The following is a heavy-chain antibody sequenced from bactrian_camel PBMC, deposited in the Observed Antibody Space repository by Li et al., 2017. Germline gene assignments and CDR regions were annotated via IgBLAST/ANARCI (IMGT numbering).Heavy chain of an antibody. Sequence: VQLVESGGGSVQAGGSLRLSCTASSHILNYWYMGWFRQAPGKEREGVACINRDGTTRYADSVKGRFTISEDNAKNMLYLQLNSLRTEDTAMYYCAKDRDGEQRGQGTQVTVS. D-gene: IGHD4*01. CDR2: INRDGTT. CDR1: SHILNYWY. V-gene: IGHV3S63*01. J-gene: IGHJ4*01. CDR3: AKDRDGEQ.